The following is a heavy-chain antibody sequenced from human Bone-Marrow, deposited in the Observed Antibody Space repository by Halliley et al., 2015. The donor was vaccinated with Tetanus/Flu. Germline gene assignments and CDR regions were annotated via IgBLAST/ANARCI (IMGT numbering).Heavy chain of an antibody. CDR3: ARHSVPSTGDFDY. J-gene: IGHJ4*02. Sequence: WATAFSGRSAYTHYVDSVKGRFTISRDNSKNTLYLQMNSLRAEDTAIYYCARHSVPSTGDFDYWGQGTLVTVSS. V-gene: IGHV3-23*01. CDR2: FSGRSAYT. D-gene: IGHD3-16*01.